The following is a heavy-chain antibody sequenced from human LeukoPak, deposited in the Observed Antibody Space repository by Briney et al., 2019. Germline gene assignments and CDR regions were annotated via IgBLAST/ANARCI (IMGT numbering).Heavy chain of an antibody. Sequence: GASVKVSCKASGYTFTGYYMHWVRQAPGQGLEWMGWINPNSGGTNYAQKFQGWVTMTRDTSISTAYMELSRLRSDDTAVYYCARGEVATRALDLQYWGQGTLVTVSS. D-gene: IGHD5-12*01. V-gene: IGHV1-2*04. CDR2: INPNSGGT. CDR1: GYTFTGYY. J-gene: IGHJ4*02. CDR3: ARGEVATRALDLQY.